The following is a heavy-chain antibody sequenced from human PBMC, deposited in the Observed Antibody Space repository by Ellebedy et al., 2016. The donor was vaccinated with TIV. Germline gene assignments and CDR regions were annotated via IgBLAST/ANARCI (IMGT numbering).Heavy chain of an antibody. CDR1: GFTFSTYW. D-gene: IGHD6-6*01. CDR2: INIDGSIT. V-gene: IGHV3-74*01. Sequence: GESLKISCAASGFTFSTYWMHWVRQAPGKGLVWVSRINIDGSITTYADSVKGRFTISRDNAKNTLYLQMDSLRAEDTAVYYCAILDWRIYRDSSPARGYWGQGTLVTVSS. CDR3: AILDWRIYRDSSPARGY. J-gene: IGHJ4*02.